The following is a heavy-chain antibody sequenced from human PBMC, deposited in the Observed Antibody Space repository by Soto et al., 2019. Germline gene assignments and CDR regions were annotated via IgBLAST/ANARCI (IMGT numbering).Heavy chain of an antibody. V-gene: IGHV3-23*01. CDR2: VSGSGDST. Sequence: GGSLRLSCAASAFTFSSYAMSWVRQAPGKGLEWVSAVSGSGDSTYYADSVKGRFTISRHNSKNTLYLLMNSLRAEDTAVYYCARDFRPPYGVRYFDYWGQGTLVTVSS. D-gene: IGHD4-17*01. CDR3: ARDFRPPYGVRYFDY. CDR1: AFTFSSYA. J-gene: IGHJ4*02.